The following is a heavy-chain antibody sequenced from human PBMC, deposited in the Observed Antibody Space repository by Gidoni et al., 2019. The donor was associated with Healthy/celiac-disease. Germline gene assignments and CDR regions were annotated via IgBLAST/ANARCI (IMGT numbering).Heavy chain of an antibody. Sequence: EVQLLEYGGGLVQPGGSLRLSCAASGFTFSSYALSWVRQAPGKGLEWVSAISGSGGSTYYADSVKSRFTISRDNSKNTLYLQMNSLRAEDTAVYYCAKDQRVVVVAGEFDPWGQGTLVTVSS. J-gene: IGHJ5*02. CDR1: GFTFSSYA. CDR2: ISGSGGST. CDR3: AKDQRVVVVAGEFDP. D-gene: IGHD2-15*01. V-gene: IGHV3-23*01.